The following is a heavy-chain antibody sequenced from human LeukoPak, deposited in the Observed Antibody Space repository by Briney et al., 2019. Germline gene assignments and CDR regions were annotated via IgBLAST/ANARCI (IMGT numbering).Heavy chain of an antibody. D-gene: IGHD5-24*01. V-gene: IGHV3-7*01. CDR3: ARAVEMATISFGY. CDR1: GFTFSNYW. Sequence: GGSLRLSCAASGFTFSNYWMNWVRQAPGKGLEWVAIIKPDGSEKYYVDSVKGRFTISRDNAKNSLFLQMNSLRAEDTAVYYCARAVEMATISFGYWGQGTLVTVSS. CDR2: IKPDGSEK. J-gene: IGHJ4*02.